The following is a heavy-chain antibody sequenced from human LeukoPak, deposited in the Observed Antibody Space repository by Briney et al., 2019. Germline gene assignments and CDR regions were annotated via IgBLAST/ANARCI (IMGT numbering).Heavy chain of an antibody. Sequence: GGSLRLSCAASGFTFSSYSMNWVRQAPGKGLEWVSYISNTISYADSVMGRFTISRDNAKTSLYLQMNSLRAEDTAMYFCVRDVGAVRGEVYFDYWGQGTLVTVSS. V-gene: IGHV3-48*01. CDR3: VRDVGAVRGEVYFDY. CDR2: ISNTI. D-gene: IGHD3-10*01. J-gene: IGHJ4*02. CDR1: GFTFSSYS.